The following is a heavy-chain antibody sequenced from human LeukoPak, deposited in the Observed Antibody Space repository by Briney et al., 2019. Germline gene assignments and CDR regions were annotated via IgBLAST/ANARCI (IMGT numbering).Heavy chain of an antibody. CDR1: GGSISSYY. CDR2: IYYSGST. Sequence: SETLSLTCTVSGGSISSYYWSWIRQPPGKGLEWIGYIYYSGSTNYSPSLKSRVTMSVDTSKNQFSLRLISVTAADTAVYYCARRGFSGYFFDYWGHGTLVTVSS. CDR3: ARRGFSGYFFDY. V-gene: IGHV4-59*08. D-gene: IGHD5-12*01. J-gene: IGHJ4*01.